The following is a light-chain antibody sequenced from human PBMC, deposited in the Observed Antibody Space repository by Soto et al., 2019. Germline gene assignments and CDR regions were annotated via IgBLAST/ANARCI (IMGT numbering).Light chain of an antibody. V-gene: IGKV1-39*01. CDR3: QQSYSTPWT. CDR1: QSISSY. J-gene: IGKJ1*01. Sequence: DIQMTQSTSSLSASVGDRVTITCRASQSISSYLNWYQQKPGKAPKLLIYAASSLQSGVPSRFSGSGSGTDFTLTISSLQPEDVATYYCQQSYSTPWTLGQGTKVDIK. CDR2: AAS.